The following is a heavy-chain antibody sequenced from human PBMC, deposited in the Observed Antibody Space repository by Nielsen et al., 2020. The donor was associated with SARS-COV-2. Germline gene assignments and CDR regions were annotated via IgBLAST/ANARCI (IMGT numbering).Heavy chain of an antibody. D-gene: IGHD3-22*01. V-gene: IGHV4-34*01. J-gene: IGHJ3*02. CDR2: INHSGST. CDR3: ARPLKSTYDSSGHVTSGAFDI. CDR1: GGSFSGYY. Sequence: SETLSLTCAVYGGSFSGYYWSWIRQPPGKGLEWIGEINHSGSTNYNPSLKSRVTISVDTSKNQFSLKLSSVTAADTAVYYCARPLKSTYDSSGHVTSGAFDIWGQGTMVTVSS.